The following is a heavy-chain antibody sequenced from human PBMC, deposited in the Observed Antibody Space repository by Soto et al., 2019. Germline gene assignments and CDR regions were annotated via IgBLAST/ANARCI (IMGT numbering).Heavy chain of an antibody. D-gene: IGHD2-15*01. J-gene: IGHJ4*02. V-gene: IGHV1-18*01. CDR1: GFTFTSSA. CDR3: AGLRYCSGGSCDHPYYFDY. Sequence: ASVKVSCKASGFTFTSSAVQWVRQAPGQGLEWMGWISAYNGNTNYAQKIQGRVTMTTDTSTSTAYMELSSLRSEDTAVYYCAGLRYCSGGSCDHPYYFDYWGQGTLVTVSS. CDR2: ISAYNGNT.